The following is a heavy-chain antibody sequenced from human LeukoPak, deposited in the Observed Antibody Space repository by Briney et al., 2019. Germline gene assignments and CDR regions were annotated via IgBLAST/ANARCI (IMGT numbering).Heavy chain of an antibody. CDR2: ISGSGGST. V-gene: IGHV3-23*01. CDR1: GFTFSSYA. D-gene: IGHD3-3*01. CDR3: AKEGYDDFWSGYYPPPGAFGI. J-gene: IGHJ3*02. Sequence: PGGSLRLSCAASGFTFSSYAMSWVRQAPGKGLEWVSAISGSGGSTYYADSVKGRFTISRDNSKNTLYLQMNSLRAEDTAVYYWAKEGYDDFWSGYYPPPGAFGIWGQGTMVTVSS.